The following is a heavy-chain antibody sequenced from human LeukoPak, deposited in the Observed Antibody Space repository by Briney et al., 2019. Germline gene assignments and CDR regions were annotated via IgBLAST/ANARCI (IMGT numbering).Heavy chain of an antibody. V-gene: IGHV1-18*01. CDR3: ARDLPGAAVEGTTRGMDV. Sequence: ASVKVSCKASGYIFTSRGITWVRQAPGQGLEWMGWISAYNGNTNYAQNVQGRVTVTRDTSTSIAYMELRSLRFDDTAVYYCARDLPGAAVEGTTRGMDVWGQGTTVTVSS. CDR1: GYIFTSRG. CDR2: ISAYNGNT. D-gene: IGHD6-19*01. J-gene: IGHJ6*02.